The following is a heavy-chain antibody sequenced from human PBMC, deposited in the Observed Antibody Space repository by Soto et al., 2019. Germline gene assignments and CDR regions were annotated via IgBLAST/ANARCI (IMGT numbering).Heavy chain of an antibody. CDR3: ASGVMVRGVINYYYYYGMDV. CDR1: GGSISSYY. Sequence: QVQLQESGPGLVKPSETLSLTCTVSGGSISSYYWSWIRQPPGKGLEWIGYIYYSGSTNYNPSLKSRVTISVDTSKNQFSLKLSSVTAADTAVYYCASGVMVRGVINYYYYYGMDVWGQGTTVTVSS. J-gene: IGHJ6*02. V-gene: IGHV4-59*01. D-gene: IGHD3-10*01. CDR2: IYYSGST.